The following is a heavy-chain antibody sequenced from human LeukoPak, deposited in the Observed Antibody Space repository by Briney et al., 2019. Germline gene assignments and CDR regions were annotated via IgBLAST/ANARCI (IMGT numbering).Heavy chain of an antibody. CDR2: ISSSSSFI. V-gene: IGHV3-21*01. CDR1: GGSTASSSHY. D-gene: IGHD3-22*01. Sequence: PSETLSLTCTVSGGSTASSSHYWGWVRQAPGEGLEWVSSISSSSSFIDYANSLKGRLSISRDNDKNSLYLQMHSLRVEDTAVYYCARDKDSSGYNDYWGQGTLVTVSS. CDR3: ARDKDSSGYNDY. J-gene: IGHJ4*02.